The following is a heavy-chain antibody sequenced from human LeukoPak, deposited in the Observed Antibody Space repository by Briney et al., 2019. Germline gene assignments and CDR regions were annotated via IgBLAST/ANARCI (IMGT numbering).Heavy chain of an antibody. Sequence: GGSLRLSCAASGFTFSSYWKHWVRQAPGQGLVLVSRINSDGSSTSYADSVKGRFTISTDNAKNTLYLQMNSLRAEDTAVYYCARELFYGDSYDYWGQGTLVTVSS. CDR3: ARELFYGDSYDY. V-gene: IGHV3-74*01. CDR1: GFTFSSYW. D-gene: IGHD4-17*01. J-gene: IGHJ4*02. CDR2: INSDGSST.